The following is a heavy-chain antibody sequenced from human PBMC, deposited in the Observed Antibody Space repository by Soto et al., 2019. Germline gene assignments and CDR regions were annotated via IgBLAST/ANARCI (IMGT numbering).Heavy chain of an antibody. CDR3: ARDIHYYDSSGQLDY. CDR1: GFTFNSYA. CDR2: IRGSGDNT. Sequence: EVQLLESGGGLVQPGGSVRLSCAASGFTFNSYAMSWVRQAPGKGLEWVSGIRGSGDNTDYADSVKGRFTISRDNSKNTLYLQMNSLRAEDTALYYCARDIHYYDSSGQLDYWGQGTLVTVSS. J-gene: IGHJ4*02. V-gene: IGHV3-23*01. D-gene: IGHD3-22*01.